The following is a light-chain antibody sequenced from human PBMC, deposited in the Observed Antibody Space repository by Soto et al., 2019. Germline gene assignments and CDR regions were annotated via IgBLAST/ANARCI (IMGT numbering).Light chain of an antibody. Sequence: QSVLTQPRSVSGSPGQSVTISCTGPSSDVGGYNYVSWYQQHPGKAPKLMIYDVIKRPSGVPDRFSGSRSGNTASLTISGLQAEDEADYYCCSYAGSYTGVFGTGTQLTVL. CDR3: CSYAGSYTGV. J-gene: IGLJ1*01. CDR2: DVI. CDR1: SSDVGGYNY. V-gene: IGLV2-11*01.